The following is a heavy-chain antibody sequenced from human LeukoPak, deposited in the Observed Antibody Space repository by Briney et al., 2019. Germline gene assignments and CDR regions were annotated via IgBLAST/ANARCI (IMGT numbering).Heavy chain of an antibody. V-gene: IGHV4-38-2*02. D-gene: IGHD3-22*01. CDR2: IYHSGST. CDR3: ASEDSSGYYYGT. CDR1: GYSISSGYY. Sequence: SETLSLTCTVSGYSISSGYYWGWIRQPPGKGLEWTGSIYHSGSTYYNPSLKSRVTISVDTSKNQFSLKLSSVTAADTAVYYCASEDSSGYYYGTWGQGTLVTVSS. J-gene: IGHJ5*02.